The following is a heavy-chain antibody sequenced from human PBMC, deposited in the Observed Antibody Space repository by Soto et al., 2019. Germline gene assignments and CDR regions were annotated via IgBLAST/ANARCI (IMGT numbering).Heavy chain of an antibody. CDR3: ARSHSPLYDSSGNALTRGGYYFDY. J-gene: IGHJ4*02. D-gene: IGHD3-22*01. V-gene: IGHV4-34*01. CDR2: INHSGST. CDR1: GGSFSGYY. Sequence: SETLSLTCAVYGGSFSGYYWSWIRQPPGKGLEWIGEINHSGSTNYNPSLKSRVTISVDTSKNQFSLKLSSVTAADTAVYYCARSHSPLYDSSGNALTRGGYYFDYWGQGTLVTVSS.